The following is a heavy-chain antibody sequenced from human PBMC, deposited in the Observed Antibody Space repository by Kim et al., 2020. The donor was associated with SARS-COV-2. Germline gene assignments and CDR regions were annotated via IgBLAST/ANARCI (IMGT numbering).Heavy chain of an antibody. Sequence: GGSLRLSCAASGFTFSSYGMHWVRQAPGKGLEWVAVIWYDGSNKYYADSVKGRFTISRDNSKNTLYLQMNSLRAEDTAVYYCARTRYSSSWYSSYYFDYWGQGTLVTVSS. CDR1: GFTFSSYG. J-gene: IGHJ4*02. CDR2: IWYDGSNK. D-gene: IGHD6-13*01. CDR3: ARTRYSSSWYSSYYFDY. V-gene: IGHV3-33*01.